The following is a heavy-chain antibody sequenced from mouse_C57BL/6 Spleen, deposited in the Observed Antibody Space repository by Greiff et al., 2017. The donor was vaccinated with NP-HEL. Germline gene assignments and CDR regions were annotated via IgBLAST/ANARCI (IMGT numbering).Heavy chain of an antibody. CDR3: ARSGYGNSYYYAMDY. J-gene: IGHJ4*01. CDR2: IDPSDSYT. V-gene: IGHV1-59*01. CDR1: GYTFTSYW. Sequence: QVQLQQPGAELVRPGTSVKLSCKASGYTFTSYWMHWVKQRPGQGLEWIGGIDPSDSYTNYNQKFKGKATLTVDTSSSTAYMQLSSLTSEDSAVYYCARSGYGNSYYYAMDYWGQGTSVTVSS. D-gene: IGHD2-1*01.